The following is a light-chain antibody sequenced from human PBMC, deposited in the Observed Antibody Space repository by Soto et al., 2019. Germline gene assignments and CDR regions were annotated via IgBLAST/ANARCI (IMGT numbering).Light chain of an antibody. CDR1: SLHSSYI. V-gene: IGLV4-60*02. J-gene: IGLJ3*02. Sequence: QPVLTQSSSSSASLGSSVKLTCTLSSLHSSYIIAWHQQQPGKAPRYLMKLEGSGSYNKGSGVPDRFSGSSSGADRYLTISNLQFEDDADYYCETWDSNTHTVFGGGTKLTVL. CDR3: ETWDSNTHTV. CDR2: LEGSGSY.